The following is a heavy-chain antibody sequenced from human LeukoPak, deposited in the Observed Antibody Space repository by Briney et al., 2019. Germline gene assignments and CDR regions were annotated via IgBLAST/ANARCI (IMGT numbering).Heavy chain of an antibody. D-gene: IGHD1-26*01. V-gene: IGHV3-30*03. CDR2: ISYDSSAK. CDR3: ARDGPSAVVGAAFDY. CDR1: GFTFTMYG. Sequence: PGGSLRLSCAASGFTFTMYGMQWVRQAPGKGLEWVAVISYDSSAKYYADSVRGRFTISRDNSKNTLSLQMNSLRAEDTAVYYCARDGPSAVVGAAFDYWGQGTLVTVSS. J-gene: IGHJ4*02.